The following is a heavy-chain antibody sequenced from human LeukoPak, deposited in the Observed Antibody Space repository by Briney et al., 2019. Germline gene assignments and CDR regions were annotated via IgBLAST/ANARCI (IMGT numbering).Heavy chain of an antibody. CDR2: IHYSGST. V-gene: IGHV4-39*07. D-gene: IGHD3-9*01. J-gene: IGHJ4*02. Sequence: SETLSLTCIVSGGSISSTVSYWGWVRQPPGKGLEWIGSIHYSGSTYYIPSLKSRITISLDMSKNQYSLKLTSVTAADTAVYYCARDVGFFDIDYWGQGTLVTVSS. CDR3: ARDVGFFDIDY. CDR1: GGSISSTVSY.